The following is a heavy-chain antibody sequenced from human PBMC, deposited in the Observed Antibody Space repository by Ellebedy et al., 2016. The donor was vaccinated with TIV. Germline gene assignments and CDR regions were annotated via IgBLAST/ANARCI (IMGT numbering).Heavy chain of an antibody. Sequence: GESLKISCEASESTFSSYGMSWVRQAPGKGLEWVSSISTTDGTHYADSVKGRFTISSDNPKNTLYLQMNSLRVEDTAVYYCATQLWNTEFWGQGTLVIVSS. D-gene: IGHD5-24*01. CDR1: ESTFSSYG. J-gene: IGHJ4*02. V-gene: IGHV3-23*01. CDR3: ATQLWNTEF. CDR2: ISTTDGT.